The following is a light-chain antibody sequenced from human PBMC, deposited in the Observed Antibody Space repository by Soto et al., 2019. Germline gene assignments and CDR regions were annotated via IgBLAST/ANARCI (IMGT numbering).Light chain of an antibody. CDR2: GAS. Sequence: VLTQSPATLSVSPGERATLSCWASETVATNLAWYQQKPGHASRLLLSGASTRAAVISDRFRGSGSGTKCTFTISSLRSEDSAIDYRQQYFEWPPVTFGQGTKV. V-gene: IGKV3-15*01. CDR3: QQYFEWPPVT. J-gene: IGKJ1*01. CDR1: ETVATN.